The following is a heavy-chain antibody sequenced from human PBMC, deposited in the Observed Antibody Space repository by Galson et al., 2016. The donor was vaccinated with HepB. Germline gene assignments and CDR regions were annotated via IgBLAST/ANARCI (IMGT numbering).Heavy chain of an antibody. CDR3: ARVGSWYGPFDY. CDR1: GDSIGSSNW. Sequence: SETLSLTCGVSGDSIGSSNWWNWVRQPPGKGLEWIGEIYHSGSTTYDPSLKSRVTMSVDKSKNQFSLKLSSVTAADTAVYYCARVGSWYGPFDYWARESWSPSPQ. D-gene: IGHD6-13*01. CDR2: IYHSGST. J-gene: IGHJ4*02. V-gene: IGHV4-4*02.